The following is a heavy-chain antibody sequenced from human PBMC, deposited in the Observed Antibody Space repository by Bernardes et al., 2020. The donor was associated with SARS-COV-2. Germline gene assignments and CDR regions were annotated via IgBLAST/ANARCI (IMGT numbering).Heavy chain of an antibody. Sequence: SETLSLTCTVSGGSVSTSYLTWIRQPPGKGLEWIGYTYNSGSTVYNPSLKSRVTISADTSKNQFSLKLTSVTAADTAVYYCARPHGESLYYYLDYWGPGTLVIVSS. V-gene: IGHV4-59*02. D-gene: IGHD3-10*01. J-gene: IGHJ4*02. CDR1: GGSVSTSY. CDR2: TYNSGST. CDR3: ARPHGESLYYYLDY.